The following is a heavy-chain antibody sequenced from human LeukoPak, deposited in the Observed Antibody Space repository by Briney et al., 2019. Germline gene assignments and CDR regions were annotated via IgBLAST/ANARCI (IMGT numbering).Heavy chain of an antibody. Sequence: PSETLSLTCTVSGGSISSGGYYWSWIRQHPGKGLEWIGYIYYSGSTYYNPSLKSRVTISVDTSKNQFSLKLSSVTAADTAVYYCARENYGDYAYDYWGQGTLVTVSS. CDR3: ARENYGDYAYDY. CDR2: IYYSGST. V-gene: IGHV4-31*03. CDR1: GGSISSGGYY. J-gene: IGHJ4*02. D-gene: IGHD4-17*01.